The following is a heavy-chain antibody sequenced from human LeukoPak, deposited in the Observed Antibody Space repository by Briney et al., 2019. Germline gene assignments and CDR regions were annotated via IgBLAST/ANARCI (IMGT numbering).Heavy chain of an antibody. CDR1: GYTFTGYD. V-gene: IGHV1-2*02. Sequence: GASVKVSCKASGYTFTGYDIHWVRQAPGQGLEWMGWINPNSGGTNYAQKFQGRVTMTRDTSITTAYMDLSRLQSDDTAVYYCARDRGDYYGSGSYFDYWGQGTLVTVSS. J-gene: IGHJ4*02. CDR2: INPNSGGT. CDR3: ARDRGDYYGSGSYFDY. D-gene: IGHD3-10*01.